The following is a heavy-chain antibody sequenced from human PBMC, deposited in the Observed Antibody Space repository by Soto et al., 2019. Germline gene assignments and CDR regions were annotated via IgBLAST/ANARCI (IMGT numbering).Heavy chain of an antibody. CDR2: ISGSGTTA. CDR3: AKTTDGWFSAFEI. D-gene: IGHD6-19*01. CDR1: GFIFSSYA. Sequence: GGSMRLSCAASGFIFSSYAMSWVRQAPGKGLEWVSAISGSGTTAYYADSVKGRFTFSRDNSKKTMYLQMNSLRAEDTAVYYCAKTTDGWFSAFEIWGQGTMVTVSS. J-gene: IGHJ3*02. V-gene: IGHV3-23*01.